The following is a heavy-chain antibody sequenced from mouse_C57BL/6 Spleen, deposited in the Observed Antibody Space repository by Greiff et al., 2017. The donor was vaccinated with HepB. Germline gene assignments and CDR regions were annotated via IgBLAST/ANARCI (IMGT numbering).Heavy chain of an antibody. V-gene: IGHV5-15*01. D-gene: IGHD2-5*01. J-gene: IGHJ4*01. Sequence: DVQLVESGGGLVQPGGSLKLSCAASGFTFSDYGMAWVRQAPRKGPEWVAFISNLAYSIYYADTVTGRFTISRETAKNTLYLEMSSLRSEDTAMYYCASAYSTQYYYAMDYWGQGTSVTVSS. CDR2: ISNLAYSI. CDR1: GFTFSDYG. CDR3: ASAYSTQYYYAMDY.